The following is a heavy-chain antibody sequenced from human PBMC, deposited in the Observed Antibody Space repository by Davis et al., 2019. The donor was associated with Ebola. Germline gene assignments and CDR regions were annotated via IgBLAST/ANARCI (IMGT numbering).Heavy chain of an antibody. V-gene: IGHV1-2*06. CDR1: GYTFTGHY. CDR3: ARGLYSSSWIGGWFDP. J-gene: IGHJ5*02. Sequence: ASVTVSCKASGYTFTGHYMHWVRQAPGQGLEWMGRINPNSGGTNYAQKFQGRVTMTRDTSISTAYMELSRLRSDDTAVYYCARGLYSSSWIGGWFDPWGQGTLVTVSS. D-gene: IGHD6-13*01. CDR2: INPNSGGT.